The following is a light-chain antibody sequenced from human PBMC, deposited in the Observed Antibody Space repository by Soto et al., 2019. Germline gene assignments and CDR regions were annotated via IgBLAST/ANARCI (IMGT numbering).Light chain of an antibody. CDR1: QSVSSY. J-gene: IGKJ5*01. CDR2: DAS. Sequence: EIVLIQSAATLSLSPGERATLSGRASQSVSSYLAWYQQTTGQAPRLLIYDASNRDTGIPARFSGGGSGTDFTLTISSLEPEDFLVDYCQQRSNWPITFGQGTRLEIK. CDR3: QQRSNWPIT. V-gene: IGKV3-11*01.